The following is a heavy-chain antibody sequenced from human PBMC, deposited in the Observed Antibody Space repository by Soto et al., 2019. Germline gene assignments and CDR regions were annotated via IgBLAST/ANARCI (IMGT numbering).Heavy chain of an antibody. V-gene: IGHV4-31*03. J-gene: IGHJ3*02. CDR2: IYYSGST. Sequence: PSETLSLTCTVSGGSISSGGYYWSWIRQHPGKGLEWIGYIYYSGSTYYNPSLKSRVTISVDTSKNQFSLKLSSVTAADTAVYYCAREAARDDHDAFDIWGQGTMVTVSS. CDR1: GGSISSGGYY. CDR3: AREAARDDHDAFDI. D-gene: IGHD6-6*01.